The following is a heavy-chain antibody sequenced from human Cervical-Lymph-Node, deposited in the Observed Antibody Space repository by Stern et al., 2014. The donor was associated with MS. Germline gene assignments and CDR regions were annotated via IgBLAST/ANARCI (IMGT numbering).Heavy chain of an antibody. CDR3: ARSPRQRRRYGDYNGMDV. V-gene: IGHV4-59*01. J-gene: IGHJ6*02. D-gene: IGHD4-17*01. Sequence: VQLVESGPGPVKPSETLSLTCTVSGDSIGTYYWSWIRQPPGKGLEWIGWVSYSGTTDYNPSLKSRVSMLVDTSKNQFSLKLTSVTAADTAVYYCARSPRQRRRYGDYNGMDVWGQGTTVTVSS. CDR2: VSYSGTT. CDR1: GDSIGTYY.